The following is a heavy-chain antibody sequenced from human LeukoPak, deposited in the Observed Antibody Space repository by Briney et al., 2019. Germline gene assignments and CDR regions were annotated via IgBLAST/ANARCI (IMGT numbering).Heavy chain of an antibody. V-gene: IGHV4-59*01. Sequence: PSETLSLTCTVSGGSISSYYWSWVRQPPGKGLEWIGYIYYSGSTNYSPSLKSRVTISVDTSKNQFSLKLSSVTAADTAVYYCARTDIVATRVDYWGQGTLVTVSS. CDR3: ARTDIVATRVDY. D-gene: IGHD5-12*01. J-gene: IGHJ4*02. CDR2: IYYSGST. CDR1: GGSISSYY.